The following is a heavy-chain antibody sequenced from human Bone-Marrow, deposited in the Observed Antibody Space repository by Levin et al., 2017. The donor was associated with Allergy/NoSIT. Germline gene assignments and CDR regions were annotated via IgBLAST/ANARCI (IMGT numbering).Heavy chain of an antibody. CDR1: GGSINSYY. D-gene: IGHD4-17*01. CDR3: ARDHGDSSDAFAI. Sequence: PSETLSLTCTVSGGSINSYYWSWIRQPPGKRLEWIGYISYSGSTTYSPSLESRVTISLGASENQFSLRLNSLTAADTAVYYCARDHGDSSDAFAIWGQGTMVTVSS. V-gene: IGHV4-59*01. CDR2: ISYSGST. J-gene: IGHJ3*02.